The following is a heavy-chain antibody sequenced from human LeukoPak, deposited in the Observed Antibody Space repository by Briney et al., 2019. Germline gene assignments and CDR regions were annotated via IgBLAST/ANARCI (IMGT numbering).Heavy chain of an antibody. D-gene: IGHD3-3*01. V-gene: IGHV3-7*01. J-gene: IGHJ4*02. CDR1: GFTFSSYW. CDR2: IKQDGSEK. CDR3: ARIKDFWSGYPFDY. Sequence: GGSLGLSCAASGFTFSSYWMSWVRQAPGKGLEWVANIKQDGSEKYYVDSVKGRFTISRDNAKNSLYLQMNSLRAEDTAVYYCARIKDFWSGYPFDYWGQGTLVTVSS.